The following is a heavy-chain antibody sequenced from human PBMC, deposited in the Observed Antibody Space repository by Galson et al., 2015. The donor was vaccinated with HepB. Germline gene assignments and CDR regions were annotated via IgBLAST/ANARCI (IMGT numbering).Heavy chain of an antibody. CDR2: ISSSSTI. Sequence: SLRLSCAASGFTFSSYSMNWVRQAPGKGLEWVSYISSSSTIYYADSVEGRFTISRDSAKNSLYLQMNSLRAEDTAVYYCAKDGALLLVRGAFDIWGQGTMVTVSS. D-gene: IGHD3-22*01. CDR3: AKDGALLLVRGAFDI. CDR1: GFTFSSYS. J-gene: IGHJ3*02. V-gene: IGHV3-48*01.